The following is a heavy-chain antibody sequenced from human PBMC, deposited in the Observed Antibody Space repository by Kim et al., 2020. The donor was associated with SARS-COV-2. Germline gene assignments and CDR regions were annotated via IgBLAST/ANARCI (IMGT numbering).Heavy chain of an antibody. V-gene: IGHV4-59*01. J-gene: IGHJ4*02. CDR1: GGSISSYY. CDR3: ARALEGYSSGWYVDY. CDR2: IYYSGST. D-gene: IGHD6-19*01. Sequence: SETLSLTCTVSGGSISSYYWSWIRQPPGKGLEWIGYIYYSGSTNYNPSLKSRVTISEDTSKNQFSLKLSSVTAADTAVYYCARALEGYSSGWYVDYWGQGNLVTVSS.